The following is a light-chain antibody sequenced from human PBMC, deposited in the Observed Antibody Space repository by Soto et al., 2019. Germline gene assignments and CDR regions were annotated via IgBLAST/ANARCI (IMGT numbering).Light chain of an antibody. CDR3: CSYAGSSTYV. CDR1: SSDVGSYNL. V-gene: IGLV2-23*01. J-gene: IGLJ1*01. Sequence: QSALTQPASVSGSPGQSITISCTGTSSDVGSYNLVSWYQQHPGKAPKLMIYEGSKRTSGVSNRFSGSKSGNTASLTISGLQDEDEADYYCCSYAGSSTYVFGTGTKLTVL. CDR2: EGS.